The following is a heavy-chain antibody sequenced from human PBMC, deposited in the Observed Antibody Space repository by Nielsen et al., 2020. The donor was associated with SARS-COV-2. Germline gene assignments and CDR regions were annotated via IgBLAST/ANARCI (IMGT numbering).Heavy chain of an antibody. CDR2: ISGSGGST. V-gene: IGHV3-23*01. D-gene: IGHD7-27*01. J-gene: IGHJ6*02. Sequence: GESLKISCAASGFTFSIYAMIWVRQAPGKGLEWVSGISGSGGSTYYADSVKGRFTVSRDNSKNTLYLQMNSLRAEDTAMYYCARDNWGRMDVWGQGTTVTVSS. CDR1: GFTFSIYA. CDR3: ARDNWGRMDV.